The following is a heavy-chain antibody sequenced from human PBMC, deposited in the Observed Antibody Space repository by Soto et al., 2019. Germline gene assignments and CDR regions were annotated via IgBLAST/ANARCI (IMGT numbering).Heavy chain of an antibody. Sequence: GGSLRLSCAASGFTFSSYAMSWVRQAPGKGLEWVSAISGSGGSTYYADSVKGRFTISRDNSKNTLYLQMNSLRAEDTAVYYCAKVSWVGAPLDYYYYGMDVWGQGTTVTVSS. J-gene: IGHJ6*02. V-gene: IGHV3-23*01. CDR3: AKVSWVGAPLDYYYYGMDV. D-gene: IGHD1-26*01. CDR1: GFTFSSYA. CDR2: ISGSGGST.